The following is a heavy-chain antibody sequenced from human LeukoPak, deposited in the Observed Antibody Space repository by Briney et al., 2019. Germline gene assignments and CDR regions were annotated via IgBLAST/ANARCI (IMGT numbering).Heavy chain of an antibody. Sequence: SETLSLTCTVSGASISSYYYNWIRQTAGRGLEWIGRLYISGSTDYNPSLKSRVTISVDTSKNQFSLKLSSVTAADTAVYYCAKRSFYSYGSWGQGTLVTVSS. J-gene: IGHJ5*02. V-gene: IGHV4-4*07. CDR3: AKRSFYSYGS. D-gene: IGHD5-18*01. CDR1: GASISSYY. CDR2: LYISGST.